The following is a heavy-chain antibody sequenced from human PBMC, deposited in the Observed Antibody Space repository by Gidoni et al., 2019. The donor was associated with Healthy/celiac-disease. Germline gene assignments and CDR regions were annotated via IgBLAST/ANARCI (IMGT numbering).Heavy chain of an antibody. J-gene: IGHJ4*02. CDR3: ARDFPYCSSTSCYTTEAFDY. CDR2: IWYEGSNK. V-gene: IGHV3-33*01. D-gene: IGHD2-2*02. Sequence: QVQLVESGGGVVQPGRSLRLSCAASGFTFSSYGLHLVRQAPGKGLEWVAVIWYEGSNKYYADSVKGRFTISRDNSKNTLYLQMNSLRAEDTAVYYCARDFPYCSSTSCYTTEAFDYWGQGTLVTVSS. CDR1: GFTFSSYG.